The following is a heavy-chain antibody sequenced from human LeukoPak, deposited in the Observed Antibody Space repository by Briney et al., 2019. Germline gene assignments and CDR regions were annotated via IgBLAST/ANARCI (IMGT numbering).Heavy chain of an antibody. CDR2: ISGSGGST. J-gene: IGHJ4*02. Sequence: GGSLRLSCAASGFTFSSYARSWVRQAPGKGLEWVSAISGSGGSTYYADSVKGRFTISRDNSKNTVSLQMISLRVEDTALYYCAKVGSSTSYFLDYWGQGTLVTVFS. V-gene: IGHV3-23*01. CDR3: AKVGSSTSYFLDY. CDR1: GFTFSSYA. D-gene: IGHD2-2*01.